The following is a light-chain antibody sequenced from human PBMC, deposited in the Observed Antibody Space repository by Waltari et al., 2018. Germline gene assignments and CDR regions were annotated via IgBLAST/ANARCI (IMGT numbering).Light chain of an antibody. CDR1: TSDY. Sequence: QSALTQPASVSGSPGQSITISCTGTTSDYVSWYQQHPGKAPKLIIYDVSNRPSGVSNRFSGSKSGNTAVLTISGLQAEDEADYYCSSYTINIVIFVGGTKLTVL. CDR3: SSYTINIVI. J-gene: IGLJ2*01. V-gene: IGLV2-14*03. CDR2: DVS.